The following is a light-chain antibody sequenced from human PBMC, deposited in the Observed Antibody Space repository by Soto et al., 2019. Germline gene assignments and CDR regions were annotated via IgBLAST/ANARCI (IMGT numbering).Light chain of an antibody. V-gene: IGLV2-23*02. J-gene: IGLJ1*01. CDR3: CSYAVTSAPLD. CDR1: SSDVGSNNL. Sequence: QSVLSQPASGSGYPGEAITISCTGTSSDVGSNNLVSWYQQHPGKAPKLMIYEVSKRPSGISNRFSGSKSGNTASLTISGLHAEDEADYYCCSYAVTSAPLDFGAGTKVTVL. CDR2: EVS.